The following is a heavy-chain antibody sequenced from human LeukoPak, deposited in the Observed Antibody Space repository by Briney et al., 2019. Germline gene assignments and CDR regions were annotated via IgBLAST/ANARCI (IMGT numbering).Heavy chain of an antibody. Sequence: QSGGSLRLSCATSEFTFSNFWMGWVRQAPGKGLEWVANINQDGSDKYYVDSVKGRFTISRDNAKNSLNLQMSSLRAEDTAVYFCAREWSYNWFDPWGQGTLVTVSS. CDR1: EFTFSNFW. CDR3: AREWSYNWFDP. D-gene: IGHD3-10*01. CDR2: INQDGSDK. J-gene: IGHJ5*02. V-gene: IGHV3-7*01.